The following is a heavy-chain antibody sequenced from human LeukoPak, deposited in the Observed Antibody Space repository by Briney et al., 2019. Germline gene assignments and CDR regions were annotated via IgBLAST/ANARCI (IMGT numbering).Heavy chain of an antibody. CDR2: MKKDGSET. CDR1: GFTFSSYS. CDR3: GRHRSGSGTYFIDY. Sequence: TGGSLRLSCVVSGFTFSSYSMIWVRQAPGKGLQWVANMKKDGSETKYVDFVKGRFTISRDNAKNSLYLQMNSLRAEDTAVYYCGRHRSGSGTYFIDYWGQGTLVRVSS. V-gene: IGHV3-7*01. D-gene: IGHD3-10*01. J-gene: IGHJ4*02.